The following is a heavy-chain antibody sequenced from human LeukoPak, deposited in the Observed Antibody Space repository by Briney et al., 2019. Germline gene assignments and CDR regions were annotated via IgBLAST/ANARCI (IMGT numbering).Heavy chain of an antibody. V-gene: IGHV7-4-1*02. Sequence: GASVKVSCKTSGYSIINYAMIWVRQAPGQGLEWMGWINTNTGNPTYAQGFPGRFVFSLETSVNTAYLQISSLKAEDTAVYYCARGRRFGGSAAGPQFYYMDVWGQGTTVTVSS. CDR3: ARGRRFGGSAAGPQFYYMDV. CDR2: INTNTGNP. CDR1: GYSIINYA. D-gene: IGHD3-16*01. J-gene: IGHJ6*03.